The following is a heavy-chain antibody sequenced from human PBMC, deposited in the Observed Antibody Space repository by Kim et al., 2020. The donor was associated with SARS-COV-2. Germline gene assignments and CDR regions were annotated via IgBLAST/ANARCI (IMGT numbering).Heavy chain of an antibody. Sequence: ASVKVSCKVSGYTVTELSMHWVRQAPGTGLEWMGGFDPEDGETIYAQKFQGRVTMTEDTSTDTAYMELSSLRSEDTAVYYCATGVAVAGRSSDYYYYYGMDVWGQGTTVTVSS. CDR1: GYTVTELS. D-gene: IGHD6-19*01. CDR3: ATGVAVAGRSSDYYYYYGMDV. V-gene: IGHV1-24*01. CDR2: FDPEDGET. J-gene: IGHJ6*02.